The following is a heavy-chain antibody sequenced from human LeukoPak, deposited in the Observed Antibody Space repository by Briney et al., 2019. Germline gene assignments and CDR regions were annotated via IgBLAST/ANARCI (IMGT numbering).Heavy chain of an antibody. Sequence: GGSLRLSCAASGFTFSTYSMNWVRQAPGKGLEWVSYISTSSSGIYLADSVRGRFTISRDNAKNSLYLQMNSLRDEDTAVYFCARDKDWAFDFWGQGTLVTVSS. D-gene: IGHD3/OR15-3a*01. CDR2: ISTSSSGI. J-gene: IGHJ4*02. CDR3: ARDKDWAFDF. CDR1: GFTFSTYS. V-gene: IGHV3-48*02.